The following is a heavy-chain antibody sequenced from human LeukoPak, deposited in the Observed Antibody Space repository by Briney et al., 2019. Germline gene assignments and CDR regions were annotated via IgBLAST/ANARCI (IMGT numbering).Heavy chain of an antibody. CDR2: IYTSGST. CDR3: ARDPPYFDWFGKDAFDI. Sequence: SETLSLTCTVSGGSISSYYWSWIRQPAGKGLEWIGRIYTSGSTNYNPSLKSRVTISVDTSKNQFSLKLSSVTAADTAVYYCARDPPYFDWFGKDAFDIWGQGTMVTVSS. J-gene: IGHJ3*02. D-gene: IGHD3-9*01. V-gene: IGHV4-4*07. CDR1: GGSISSYY.